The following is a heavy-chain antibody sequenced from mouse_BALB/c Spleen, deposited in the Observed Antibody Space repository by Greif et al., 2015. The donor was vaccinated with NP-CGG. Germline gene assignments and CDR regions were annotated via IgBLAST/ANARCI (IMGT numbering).Heavy chain of an antibody. V-gene: IGHV5-6-4*01. CDR3: TRGGGSYAMDY. CDR2: ISSGGSYT. Sequence: EVMLVESGGGLVKPGGSLKLSCAASGFTFSSYTMSWVRQTPEKRLEWVATISSGGSYTYYPDSVKGRFTISRDNAKNTLYLQMSSLKSEDTAMYHCTRGGGSYAMDYWGQGTSVTVSS. J-gene: IGHJ4*01. CDR1: GFTFSSYT.